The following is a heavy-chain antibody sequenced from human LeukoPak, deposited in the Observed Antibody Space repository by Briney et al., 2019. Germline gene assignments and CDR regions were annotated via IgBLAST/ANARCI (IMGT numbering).Heavy chain of an antibody. CDR1: GFTLSSYE. J-gene: IGHJ4*02. D-gene: IGHD6-19*01. CDR3: AKPQSGWYISCFDY. V-gene: IGHV3-48*03. Sequence: PGGSLRLSCAASGFTLSSYEMNWVRQAPGKGLEWVSYIYSSGSNIYYADSVKGRFTISRDNSKNTLYLQMNSLRAEDTAVYYCAKPQSGWYISCFDYWGQGTLVTISS. CDR2: IYSSGSNI.